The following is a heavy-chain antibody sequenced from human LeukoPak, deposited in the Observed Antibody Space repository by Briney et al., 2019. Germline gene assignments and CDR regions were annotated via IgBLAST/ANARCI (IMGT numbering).Heavy chain of an antibody. CDR3: ARDSDWNDGLDY. CDR1: GFTFSGYS. D-gene: IGHD1-1*01. J-gene: IGHJ4*02. Sequence: GGSLRLSCAASGFTFSGYSMNWVRQAPGKGLEWVSSIITSSLYIYYADSVKGRFTVSRNNARNSLYLQVNSLRAQDTAVYYCARDSDWNDGLDYWGQGTLVTVSS. CDR2: IITSSLYI. V-gene: IGHV3-21*01.